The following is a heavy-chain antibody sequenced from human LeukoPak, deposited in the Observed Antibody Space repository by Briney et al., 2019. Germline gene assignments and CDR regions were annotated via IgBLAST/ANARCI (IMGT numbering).Heavy chain of an antibody. CDR2: ISGSGDST. D-gene: IGHD6-19*01. CDR1: GFTFSDYY. CDR3: AKDPYSSGPYNWFDP. Sequence: GGSLRLSCAASGFTFSDYYMSWIRQAPGKGLEWVSAISGSGDSTYYADSVKGLFTISRDNSKNTLYLQMNRLRAEDTAVYYCAKDPYSSGPYNWFDPWGQGTLVTVSS. V-gene: IGHV3-23*01. J-gene: IGHJ5*02.